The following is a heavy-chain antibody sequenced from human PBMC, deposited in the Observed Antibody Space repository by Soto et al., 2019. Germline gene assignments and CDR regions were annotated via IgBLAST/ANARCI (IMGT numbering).Heavy chain of an antibody. J-gene: IGHJ5*01. Sequence: PGGSLRLSCTASGFTFNNYAMSWVRQAPGKGLEWVSLISATGGGTYYADSVKGRFSISRDNSKNTLYLQMNSLRAEDTAVYYCVKARREGGTSAFYFDFWGQGAQVTVSS. CDR1: GFTFNNYA. D-gene: IGHD3-16*01. CDR2: ISATGGGT. V-gene: IGHV3-23*01. CDR3: VKARREGGTSAFYFDF.